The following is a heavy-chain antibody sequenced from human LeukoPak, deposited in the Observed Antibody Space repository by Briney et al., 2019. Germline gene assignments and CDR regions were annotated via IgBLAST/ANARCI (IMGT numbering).Heavy chain of an antibody. V-gene: IGHV3-30*02. CDR2: IWYDGSMK. J-gene: IGHJ4*02. CDR1: GFSFSNYA. D-gene: IGHD1-26*01. Sequence: PGGSLRLSCVASGFSFSNYAMHWVRQAPGEGLEWVALIWYDGSMKYYADSVKGRFTISRDNSNHTLLLQMNSLRGEDTAVYYCAKGAGTYEYFDYWGQGTLVTVSS. CDR3: AKGAGTYEYFDY.